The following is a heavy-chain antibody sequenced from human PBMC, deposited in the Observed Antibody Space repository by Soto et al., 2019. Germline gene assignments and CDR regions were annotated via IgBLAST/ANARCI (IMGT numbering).Heavy chain of an antibody. CDR2: IYYSGST. CDR3: ARVPFGYSQQNGGYFDY. D-gene: IGHD2-15*01. V-gene: IGHV4-31*03. CDR1: GGSISSGGYY. Sequence: PSETLSLTCTVSGGSISSGGYYWSWIRQHPGKGLEWIGYIYYSGSTYYNPSLKSRVTISVDTSKNQFSLKLSSVTAADTAVYYCARVPFGYSQQNGGYFDYWGQGTLVTVSS. J-gene: IGHJ4*02.